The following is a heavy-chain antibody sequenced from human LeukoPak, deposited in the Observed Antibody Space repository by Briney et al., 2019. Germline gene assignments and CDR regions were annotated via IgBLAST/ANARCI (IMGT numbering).Heavy chain of an antibody. CDR2: INHSGST. J-gene: IGHJ4*02. V-gene: IGHV4-34*01. CDR1: GGSFSGYY. Sequence: PSETLSLTCAVYGGSFSGYYWSWIRQPPGKGLEWIGEINHSGSTNYNPSLKSRVTISVDTSKNQFSLKLSSVTAADTAVYYCARDKSVGYYDSSGYWRPGGGIADYWGQGTLVTVSS. CDR3: ARDKSVGYYDSSGYWRPGGGIADY. D-gene: IGHD3-22*01.